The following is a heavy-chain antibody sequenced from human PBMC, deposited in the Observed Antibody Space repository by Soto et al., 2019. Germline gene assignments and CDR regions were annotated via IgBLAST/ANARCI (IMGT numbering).Heavy chain of an antibody. CDR2: INNVGYI. J-gene: IGHJ6*02. D-gene: IGHD6-19*01. Sequence: EMQLLESGGGLVQPGGSLRLSCTASGFTFSNYAMTWVRQAPGKGLNWVSTINNVGYIYDADSVKGRFTISKDAARNTLYLQLNSLRLEHTAVYYCAKRGAGSDRYNYGMDAWGQGTTVIVSS. V-gene: IGHV3-23*01. CDR3: AKRGAGSDRYNYGMDA. CDR1: GFTFSNYA.